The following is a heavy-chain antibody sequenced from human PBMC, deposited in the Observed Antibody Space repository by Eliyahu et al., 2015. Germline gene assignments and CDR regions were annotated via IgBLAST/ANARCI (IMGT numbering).Heavy chain of an antibody. CDR3: ARTPAPIYTGNYWGGVYYYYGMDV. Sequence: QVTLKESGPVMVKPTETLTLTCTVSGFSLSNGRMGVTWIRQPPGKALEWLAHILSNDEKSYSASLKSRLTISKDTSKSQVVLSMTNMDPVDTATYYCARTPAPIYTGNYWGGVYYYYGMDVWGQGTTVTVSS. D-gene: IGHD1-26*01. V-gene: IGHV2-26*01. J-gene: IGHJ6*02. CDR2: ILSNDEK. CDR1: GFSLSNGRMG.